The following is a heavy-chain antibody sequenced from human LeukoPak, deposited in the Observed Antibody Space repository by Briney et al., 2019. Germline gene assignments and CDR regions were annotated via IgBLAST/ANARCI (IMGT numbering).Heavy chain of an antibody. CDR1: GFTFSDHY. Sequence: AGSLRLSCAASGFTFSDHYMTWIRQAPGKGLEWVSYIGTSSDNTNYADSVKGRFTISRDNAKNSLYLQMNGLRAEDTAVYYCARAGMIRAGGFDRWGQGALVTVSS. CDR3: ARAGMIRAGGFDR. V-gene: IGHV3-11*05. D-gene: IGHD3-10*01. CDR2: IGTSSDNT. J-gene: IGHJ5*02.